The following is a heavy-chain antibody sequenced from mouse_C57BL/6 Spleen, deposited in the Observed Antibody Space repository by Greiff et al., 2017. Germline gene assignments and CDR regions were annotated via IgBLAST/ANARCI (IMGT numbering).Heavy chain of an antibody. V-gene: IGHV1-15*01. D-gene: IGHD2-14*01. CDR2: IDPETGGT. Sequence: QVHVKQSGAELVRPGASVTLSCKASGYTFTDYEMHWVKQTPVHGLEWIGAIDPETGGTAYNQKFKGKAILTADKSSSTAYMELRSLTSEDSAVYYCTRQVRDYWGQGTTLTVSS. J-gene: IGHJ2*01. CDR1: GYTFTDYE. CDR3: TRQVRDY.